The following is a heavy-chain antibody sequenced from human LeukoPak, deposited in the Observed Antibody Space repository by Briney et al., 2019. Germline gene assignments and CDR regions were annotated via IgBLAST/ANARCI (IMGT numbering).Heavy chain of an antibody. J-gene: IGHJ4*02. CDR3: GYCGGSCYIPDY. CDR1: GYTFTTYC. V-gene: IGHV5-10-1*01. Sequence: GESLRISCRASGYTFTTYCINWVRQMPAKGREWMGRINSSDSNTYYSPSFQGRVTISADKYINTAYLQWSSLKASDTAMYYCGYCGGSCYIPDYWGQGTLITVSS. D-gene: IGHD2-15*01. CDR2: INSSDSNT.